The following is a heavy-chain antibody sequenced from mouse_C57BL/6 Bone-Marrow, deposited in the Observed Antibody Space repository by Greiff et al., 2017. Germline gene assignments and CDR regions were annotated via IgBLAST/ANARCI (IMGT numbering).Heavy chain of an antibody. CDR3: ARSPYYGSSYGFAY. J-gene: IGHJ3*01. V-gene: IGHV1-55*01. CDR1: GYTLTSYW. D-gene: IGHD1-1*01. Sequence: VQLQQPGAELVKPGASVKMSCKASGYTLTSYWITWVKQRPGQGLEWIGDIYPGSGSTNYNEKFKSKATLTVDTSSSTAYMQLSSLTSEDSAVYYCARSPYYGSSYGFAYWGQGTLVTVSA. CDR2: IYPGSGST.